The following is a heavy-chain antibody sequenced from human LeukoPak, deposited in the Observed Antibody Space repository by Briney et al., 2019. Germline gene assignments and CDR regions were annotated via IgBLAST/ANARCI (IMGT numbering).Heavy chain of an antibody. J-gene: IGHJ4*02. Sequence: GGSLRLSCAASGFTFSDHYMDWVRQAPGKGLEWVGRSKNKANSYITQYSAFVPGRFTISRDDSKNSPYLQINSLKTEDTAVYYCARDDSGQGDYWGQGTLVTVSS. V-gene: IGHV3-72*01. CDR3: ARDDSGQGDY. CDR1: GFTFSDHY. D-gene: IGHD5-12*01. CDR2: SKNKANSYIT.